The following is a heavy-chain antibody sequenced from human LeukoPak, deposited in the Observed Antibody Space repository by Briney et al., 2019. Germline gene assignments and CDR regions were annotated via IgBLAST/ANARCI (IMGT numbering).Heavy chain of an antibody. CDR2: IKQDGSEK. Sequence: GGSLRLSCAASGFTFSSYWMSWVRQAPGKGLEWVANIKQDGSEKYYVDSVKGRFTISRDNAKNSLYLQMNSLRAEDTAVYYCARTPRYCSSTSCQYDAFDIWGQGTMVTVSS. CDR3: ARTPRYCSSTSCQYDAFDI. D-gene: IGHD2-2*01. CDR1: GFTFSSYW. V-gene: IGHV3-7*01. J-gene: IGHJ3*02.